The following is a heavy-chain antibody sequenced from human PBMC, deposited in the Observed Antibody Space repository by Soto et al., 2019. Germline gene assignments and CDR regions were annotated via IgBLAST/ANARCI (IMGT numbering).Heavy chain of an antibody. Sequence: QVQLLQSGPEVKKPGASVKVSCKASGYTITNYGITWVRQAPGQGLEWMGGIGAYNGDTHYTEKLQGRVTMTTDTSTSTAYMDLRGPKSYDTAVYYCARVRQIVGYFYYYMDVWGKGTTVTVSS. V-gene: IGHV1-18*01. D-gene: IGHD3-16*02. CDR1: GYTITNYG. CDR3: ARVRQIVGYFYYYMDV. J-gene: IGHJ6*03. CDR2: IGAYNGDT.